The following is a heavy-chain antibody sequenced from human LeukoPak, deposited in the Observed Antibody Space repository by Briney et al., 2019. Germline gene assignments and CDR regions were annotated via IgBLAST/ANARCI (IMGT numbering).Heavy chain of an antibody. CDR2: IPISGSTI. Sequence: PGGSLRLSCAASGFIFSSYEMNWVRQAPGKGLEWVSHIPISGSTIYYADSAKGRSTISRDNAKNSVYLQINSLSAEDTAVYYCARRYCSSSICLLDYWGQGTLVTVSS. J-gene: IGHJ4*02. D-gene: IGHD2-2*01. CDR3: ARRYCSSSICLLDY. V-gene: IGHV3-48*03. CDR1: GFIFSSYE.